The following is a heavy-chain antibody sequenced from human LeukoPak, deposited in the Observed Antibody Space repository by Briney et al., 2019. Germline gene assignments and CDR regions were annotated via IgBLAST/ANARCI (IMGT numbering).Heavy chain of an antibody. V-gene: IGHV1-69*13. CDR2: IIPISGTT. J-gene: IGHJ5*02. CDR1: GGTFTSYG. Sequence: GASVKVSCKTSGGTFTSYGITWVRQAPGQGLEWMGKIIPISGTTNYAQKFQGRVTFTADESTSTAYMELSSFRSEDTALYYCARKLRLGGNWFDPWGQGTLVTVSS. D-gene: IGHD1-26*01. CDR3: ARKLRLGGNWFDP.